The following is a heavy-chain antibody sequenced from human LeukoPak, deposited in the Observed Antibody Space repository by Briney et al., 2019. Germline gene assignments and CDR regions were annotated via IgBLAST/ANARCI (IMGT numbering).Heavy chain of an antibody. J-gene: IGHJ3*02. Sequence: GGSLRLSCAASGFTFSSYEMNWVRQAPGKGLDWVSYISSSGNTIFYADSEKGRFTISRDNAKNSLSLQMNSLRAEDTAVYYCARESPPQYSYDSSSYLGPMDAFDIWGQGTMVTVSS. V-gene: IGHV3-48*03. D-gene: IGHD3-22*01. CDR2: ISSSGNTI. CDR3: ARESPPQYSYDSSSYLGPMDAFDI. CDR1: GFTFSSYE.